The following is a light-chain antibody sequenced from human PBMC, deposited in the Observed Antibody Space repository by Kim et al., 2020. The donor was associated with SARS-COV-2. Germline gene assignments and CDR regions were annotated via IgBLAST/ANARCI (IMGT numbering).Light chain of an antibody. CDR2: AAS. CDR1: QGISNY. Sequence: ASEGNRVPNACRACQGISNYLAWYHQKPVKVPKLLIYAASTLQSGVPSLFSGSGSGTDITLTISSLQPEDVATYYCQKYNRAPITFGQGTRLEIK. J-gene: IGKJ5*01. CDR3: QKYNRAPIT. V-gene: IGKV1-27*01.